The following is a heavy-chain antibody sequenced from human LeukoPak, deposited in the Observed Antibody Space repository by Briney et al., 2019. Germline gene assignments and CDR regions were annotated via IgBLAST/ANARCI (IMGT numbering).Heavy chain of an antibody. Sequence: ASVKVSCKASGYTFTGYYMHWVRQAPGQGLEWMGRINPNSGGTNYAQKFQGWVTMTRDTSISTAYMELSRLRSDDTAVYYCARDGSGGNSSNYYYGMDVWGQGTTVTVSS. J-gene: IGHJ6*02. D-gene: IGHD4-23*01. CDR1: GYTFTGYY. V-gene: IGHV1-2*04. CDR2: INPNSGGT. CDR3: ARDGSGGNSSNYYYGMDV.